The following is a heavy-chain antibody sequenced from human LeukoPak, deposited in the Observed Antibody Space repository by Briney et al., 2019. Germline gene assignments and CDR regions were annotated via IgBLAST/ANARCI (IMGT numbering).Heavy chain of an antibody. CDR3: ARAMAPSGYYDY. D-gene: IGHD3-22*01. V-gene: IGHV1-69*05. Sequence: SVKVACKASGGTFSSYAISWVRQAPGQGLEWMGRIIPIFGTANYAQKFQGRVTITTDESTSTAYMELSSLRSEDTAVYYCARAMAPSGYYDYWGQGTLVTVSS. J-gene: IGHJ4*02. CDR2: IIPIFGTA. CDR1: GGTFSSYA.